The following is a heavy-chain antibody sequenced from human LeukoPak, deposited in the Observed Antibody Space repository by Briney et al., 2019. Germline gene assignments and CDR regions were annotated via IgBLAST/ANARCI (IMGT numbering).Heavy chain of an antibody. CDR2: ISGRTGGT. D-gene: IGHD5-12*01. V-gene: IGHV3-23*01. Sequence: PGGSLRLSSAASGFTFNTNAMSWVRPAPGKGLEWVSAISGRTGGTYYADSVKGRFTISRDNSQSTLYLQIDSLRAEDTAVYYCAKCGNSGCHLIDYWGQGTLVTVSS. CDR3: AKCGNSGCHLIDY. CDR1: GFTFNTNA. J-gene: IGHJ4*02.